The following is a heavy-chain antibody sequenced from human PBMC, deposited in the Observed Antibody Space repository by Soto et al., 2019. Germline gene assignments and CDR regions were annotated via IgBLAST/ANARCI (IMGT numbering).Heavy chain of an antibody. D-gene: IGHD3-22*01. CDR3: ARDPVYLYYYDSSGYYDY. J-gene: IGHJ4*02. CDR1: GYTFTSYG. V-gene: IGHV1-18*01. Sequence: ASVKVSCKASGYTFTSYGISWVRQAPGQGLEWMGWISAYNGNTNYAQKLQGRVTMTTDTSTSTAYMELRSLRSDDTAVYYCARDPVYLYYYDSSGYYDYWGQGTLVTVSS. CDR2: ISAYNGNT.